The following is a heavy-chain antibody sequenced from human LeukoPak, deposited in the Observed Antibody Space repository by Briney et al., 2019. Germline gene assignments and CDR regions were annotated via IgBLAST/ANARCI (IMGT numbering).Heavy chain of an antibody. CDR1: GYTFTSYY. CDR2: INPSGGST. CDR3: ARDHHSSSWYVGTTDFAY. D-gene: IGHD6-13*01. V-gene: IGHV1-46*01. J-gene: IGHJ4*02. Sequence: ASVKVSCKASGYTFTSYYRHWVRQAPGQGLEWMGIINPSGGSTSYAQKFQGRVTMTRDTSTSTVYMELSSLRSEDTAVYYCARDHHSSSWYVGTTDFAYWGQGTLVTVSS.